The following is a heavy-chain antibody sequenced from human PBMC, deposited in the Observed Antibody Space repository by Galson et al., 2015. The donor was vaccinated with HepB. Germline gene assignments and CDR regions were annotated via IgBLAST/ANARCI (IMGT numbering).Heavy chain of an antibody. D-gene: IGHD2-15*01. J-gene: IGHJ4*02. Sequence: SVKVSCKASGGTFSSYAISWVRQAPGQGLEWMGGIIPIFGTANYAQKFQGRVTITADESTSTAYMELSSLRSEDTAVYYCARAGYCSGGSCYPELYYFDYWGQGTLVTVSS. CDR2: IIPIFGTA. V-gene: IGHV1-69*13. CDR3: ARAGYCSGGSCYPELYYFDY. CDR1: GGTFSSYA.